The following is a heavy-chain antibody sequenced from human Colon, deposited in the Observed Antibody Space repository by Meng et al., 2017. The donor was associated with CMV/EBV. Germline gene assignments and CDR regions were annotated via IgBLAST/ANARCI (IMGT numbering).Heavy chain of an antibody. D-gene: IGHD6-13*01. J-gene: IGHJ5*02. Sequence: QVHLVQSGVQVKKPGASVTVACKAFGYSFSSYAIHCVRQAPGQRLDWLGCINTGNANTKYSQKFQGRVTITRDTSASTAYMEVSSLVSENTAVYYCARGGYTDSWLDLDLWGQGTLVTVSS. CDR3: ARGGYTDSWLDLDL. V-gene: IGHV1-3*04. CDR1: GYSFSSYA. CDR2: INTGNANT.